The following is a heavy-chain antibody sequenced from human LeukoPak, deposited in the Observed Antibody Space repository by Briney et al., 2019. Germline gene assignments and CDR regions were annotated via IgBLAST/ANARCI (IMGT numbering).Heavy chain of an antibody. J-gene: IGHJ4*02. Sequence: GGSLRLSCAASGFTFSSYGMHWVRQAPGKGLEWVAVIWYDGSNKYYADSVKGRFTISRDNSKNTLYLQMNSLRAEDTAVYYCARDLSSRYLFDYWGQGTLVTASS. CDR1: GFTFSSYG. D-gene: IGHD3-22*01. CDR3: ARDLSSRYLFDY. CDR2: IWYDGSNK. V-gene: IGHV3-33*01.